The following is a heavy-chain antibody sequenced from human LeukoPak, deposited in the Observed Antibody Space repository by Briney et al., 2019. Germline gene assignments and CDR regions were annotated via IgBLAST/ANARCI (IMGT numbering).Heavy chain of an antibody. Sequence: PSETLSLTCTVSGGSISSYYWSWIRQPPGKGLEWIGYIYYSGSTNYNPSLKSRVTISVDTSKNQFSLKLSSVTAADTAVYDCARWRTVAAGPVFDYWGQGTLVTVSS. D-gene: IGHD6-13*01. V-gene: IGHV4-59*01. CDR1: GGSISSYY. CDR3: ARWRTVAAGPVFDY. CDR2: IYYSGST. J-gene: IGHJ4*02.